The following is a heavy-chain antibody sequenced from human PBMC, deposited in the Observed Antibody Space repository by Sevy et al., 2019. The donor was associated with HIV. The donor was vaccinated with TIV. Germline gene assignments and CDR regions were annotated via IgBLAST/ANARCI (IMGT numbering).Heavy chain of an antibody. D-gene: IGHD2-15*01. CDR3: AKGSRATGSAFDI. CDR1: GFIFTNYG. CDR2: ISHDGSLK. Sequence: GGSLRLSCAASGFIFTNYGMHWVRQAPGKELEWVAVISHDGSLKYYADSVRGRVTISRDSSKNTVSLQMNSLRLEDTAVYYCAKGSRATGSAFDIWGQGTMVTVSS. V-gene: IGHV3-30*18. J-gene: IGHJ3*02.